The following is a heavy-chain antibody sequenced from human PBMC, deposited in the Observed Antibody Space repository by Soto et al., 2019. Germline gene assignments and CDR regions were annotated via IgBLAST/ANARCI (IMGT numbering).Heavy chain of an antibody. D-gene: IGHD6-13*01. CDR1: GFTFSSYA. CDR2: ISGSGGST. V-gene: IGHV3-23*01. CDR3: AKDRPRKLYSSSYLFDY. J-gene: IGHJ4*02. Sequence: GGSLRLSCAASGFTFSSYAMSWVRQAPGKGLEWVSAISGSGGSTYYADSVKGRFTISRDNSKNTLYLQMNSLRAEDTAVYYCAKDRPRKLYSSSYLFDYWGQGTLVTVSS.